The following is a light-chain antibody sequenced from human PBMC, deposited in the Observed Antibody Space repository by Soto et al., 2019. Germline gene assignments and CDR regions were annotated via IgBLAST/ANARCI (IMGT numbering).Light chain of an antibody. J-gene: IGKJ4*01. CDR3: HQYGSSPLPGGSPLP. Sequence: ENVLTQSPGTLSLSPGERATLSCRASQSVSGNYLAWYEHKPGQAPRLLIYGASSRATGIADRFSGSGSGTDFTLTISRLEPEDFAVYYCHQYGSSPLPGGSPLPFGGGTKVEIK. CDR2: GAS. V-gene: IGKV3-20*01. CDR1: QSVSGNY.